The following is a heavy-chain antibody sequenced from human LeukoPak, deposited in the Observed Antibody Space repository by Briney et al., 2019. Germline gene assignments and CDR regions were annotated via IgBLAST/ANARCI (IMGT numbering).Heavy chain of an antibody. CDR2: INAGNGNR. CDR3: ARFLGDAAAPGY. J-gene: IGHJ4*02. Sequence: ASVKVSCKASGYSFTNYAIYWVRQAPGQRLEWMGWINAGNGNRIYSQKLQGRVTITRDTSASTAYMELNSLISEDTAVYYCARFLGDAAAPGYWGQGTLVTVSS. CDR1: GYSFTNYA. V-gene: IGHV1-3*01. D-gene: IGHD6-13*01.